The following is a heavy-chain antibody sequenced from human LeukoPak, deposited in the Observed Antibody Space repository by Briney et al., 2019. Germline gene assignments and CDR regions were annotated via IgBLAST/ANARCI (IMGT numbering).Heavy chain of an antibody. Sequence: SQTLSLTCAISGDSVSNNRADWNWIRQSPSRGLEWLGRTYYRSKWYNDYALSVKSRITINPDTSKDQFSLQLNSVTPEDTAVYYCARIATVTQDDYWGQGTLVTVSS. CDR2: TYYRSKWYN. D-gene: IGHD4-17*01. CDR1: GDSVSNNRAD. J-gene: IGHJ4*02. V-gene: IGHV6-1*01. CDR3: ARIATVTQDDY.